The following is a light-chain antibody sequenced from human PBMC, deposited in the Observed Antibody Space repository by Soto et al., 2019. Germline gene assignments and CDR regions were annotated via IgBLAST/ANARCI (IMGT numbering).Light chain of an antibody. CDR2: EVP. J-gene: IGLJ1*01. V-gene: IGLV2-14*01. CDR3: SSYTTRSTYV. Sequence: QSVLTQPASVSGSPGQSITISCTGTSRDIGFFNYVSWYQQFPGNAPKLIIFEVPNRPSGVSNRFSASKSGNTASLTISGLQAEDGADYYCSSYTTRSTYVFGTGTKLTVL. CDR1: SRDIGFFNY.